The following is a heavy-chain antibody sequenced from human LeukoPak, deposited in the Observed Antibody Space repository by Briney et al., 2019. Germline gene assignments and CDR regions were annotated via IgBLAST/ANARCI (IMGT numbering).Heavy chain of an antibody. D-gene: IGHD6-6*01. V-gene: IGHV3-30*02. J-gene: IGHJ4*02. Sequence: GGSLRLSCAASGFTFSSYGMHWVRQAPGKGLEWVTFIRYDGSNKYYAESVKGRFTISRDNSKNTLYLQMNSLRAEDTAVYYCAKAIHSSSSGVVDYWGQGTLVTVSS. CDR1: GFTFSSYG. CDR3: AKAIHSSSSGVVDY. CDR2: IRYDGSNK.